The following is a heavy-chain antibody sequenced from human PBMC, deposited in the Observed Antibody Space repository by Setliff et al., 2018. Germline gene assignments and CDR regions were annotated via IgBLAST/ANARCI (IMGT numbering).Heavy chain of an antibody. D-gene: IGHD3-22*01. Sequence: GGSLRLSCAASGFTFSSYTMTWVRQAPGKGLEWVSDISGSGGRTYYADSVKGRFTISRDNSKNTLYLQMNGLKVEDTAVYYCAKGRYYYDSRGGYFDYWGQGTLVTVSS. V-gene: IGHV3-23*01. J-gene: IGHJ4*02. CDR1: GFTFSSYT. CDR3: AKGRYYYDSRGGYFDY. CDR2: ISGSGGRT.